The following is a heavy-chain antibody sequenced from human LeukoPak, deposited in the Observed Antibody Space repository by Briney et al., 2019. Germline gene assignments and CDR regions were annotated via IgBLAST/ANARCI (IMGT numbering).Heavy chain of an antibody. CDR3: AREKAAAGTNWGDYFDY. J-gene: IGHJ4*02. CDR2: INHSGST. D-gene: IGHD6-13*01. V-gene: IGHV4-34*01. CDR1: GGSFNGYY. Sequence: SETLSLTCAVYGGSFNGYYWSWIRQPPGKGLEWIGEINHSGSTNHNPSLGSRVTISVDTSKNQFALKLTSVTAADTAMYYCAREKAAAGTNWGDYFDYWGQGTLVTVSS.